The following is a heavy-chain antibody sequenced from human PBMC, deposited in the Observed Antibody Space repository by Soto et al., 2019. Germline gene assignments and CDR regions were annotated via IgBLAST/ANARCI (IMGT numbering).Heavy chain of an antibody. CDR3: GRHYGGATTGIDY. V-gene: IGHV5-51*01. CDR2: TYPFDSDT. D-gene: IGHD1-26*01. J-gene: IGHJ4*01. Sequence: PGESQKISCEGSGYTFTYYWSGRVRQMPGKGLEWMGVTYPFDSDTRYSPSFQGRVTISAVQSTNTAYLELSRLQASDTAIYYGGRHYGGATTGIDYCGQGTPVTVSS. CDR1: GYTFTYYW.